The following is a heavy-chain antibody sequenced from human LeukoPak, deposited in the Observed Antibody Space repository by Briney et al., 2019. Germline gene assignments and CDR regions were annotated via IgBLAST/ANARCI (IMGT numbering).Heavy chain of an antibody. CDR2: IYPGDSDT. V-gene: IGHV5-51*01. D-gene: IGHD3-22*01. J-gene: IGHJ4*02. CDR3: ARLNLHPGEDYYDSSGYYYLDY. Sequence: PGESLKISCKGSGYSFTSYWIGWVRQMPGKGLEWMGIIYPGDSDTRYSPSFQGHVTISADKSISTAYLQWSSLKASDTAMYYCARLNLHPGEDYYDSSGYYYLDYWGQGTLVTVSS. CDR1: GYSFTSYW.